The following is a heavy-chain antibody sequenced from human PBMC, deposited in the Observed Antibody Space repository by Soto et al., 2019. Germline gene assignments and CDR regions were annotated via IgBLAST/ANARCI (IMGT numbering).Heavy chain of an antibody. D-gene: IGHD6-13*01. Sequence: SGPTLVNPTQTLTLTCTFSGFSLSTSGVGVGWIRQPPGKALEWLALIYWDDDKRYSPSLKSRLTITKDTSKNQVVLTMTNMDPVDTATYYCAHSRGSSSWLRGAGEGFDYWGQGTLVTVSS. V-gene: IGHV2-5*02. CDR2: IYWDDDK. J-gene: IGHJ4*02. CDR1: GFSLSTSGVG. CDR3: AHSRGSSSWLRGAGEGFDY.